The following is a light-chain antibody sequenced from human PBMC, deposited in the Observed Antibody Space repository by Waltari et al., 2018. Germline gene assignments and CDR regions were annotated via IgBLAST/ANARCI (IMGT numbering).Light chain of an antibody. CDR1: TGAVTSSHY. J-gene: IGLJ2*01. CDR3: LLHYSGPRV. Sequence: QVVVTQEPSVTVSPGGTVTLTCGSSTGAVTSSHYPYWFQQKPGQAPRTLVYDTSNKHSWTPARFSGSVVGGKAALTLSGAQPEDEAEYYCLLHYSGPRVFGGGTKVTVL. V-gene: IGLV7-46*01. CDR2: DTS.